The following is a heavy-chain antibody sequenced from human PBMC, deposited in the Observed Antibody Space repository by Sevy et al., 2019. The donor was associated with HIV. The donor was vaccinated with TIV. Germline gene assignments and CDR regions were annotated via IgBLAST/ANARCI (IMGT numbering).Heavy chain of an antibody. D-gene: IGHD3-22*01. J-gene: IGHJ3*01. Sequence: GGSLRLSCAASGFTFNTHAMNWVRQAPGKGLEWVSVISGPGYGTNYADSVKGRFTISRDNSKNTLFPQMNSLRDDDTAVYYCAKAPNPALESMLEVNLRSLNGFDVWGQGTMVTVSS. CDR3: AKAPNPALESMLEVNLRSLNGFDV. CDR1: GFTFNTHA. V-gene: IGHV3-23*01. CDR2: ISGPGYGT.